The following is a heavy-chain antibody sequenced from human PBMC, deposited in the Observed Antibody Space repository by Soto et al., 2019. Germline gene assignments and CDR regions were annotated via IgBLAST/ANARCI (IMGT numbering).Heavy chain of an antibody. J-gene: IGHJ6*03. D-gene: IGHD4-4*01. V-gene: IGHV3-23*01. CDR2: ISGSGGST. CDR3: AKGRRIFGDSNYVLGYYYYYMDV. CDR1: GFTFSSYA. Sequence: GGSLRLSCAASGFTFSSYAMSWVRQAPGKGLEWVSAISGSGGSTYYADSVKGRFTISRDNSKNTLYLQMNSLRAEDTAVYYCAKGRRIFGDSNYVLGYYYYYMDVWGKGTTVTVSS.